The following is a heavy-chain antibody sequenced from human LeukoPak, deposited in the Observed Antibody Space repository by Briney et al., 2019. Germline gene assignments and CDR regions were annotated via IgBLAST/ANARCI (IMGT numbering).Heavy chain of an antibody. CDR1: GFTFSDHY. Sequence: PGGSLRLSCAASGFTFSDHYMDWVRQAPGEGLEWVGRIRNKAKSYTTEYAASVTGRFTVSRDDSKNLLFLQMNSLKAEDTAVYYCATRGRGKNSPFDYWGQGTLVTVAS. CDR2: IRNKAKSYTT. D-gene: IGHD3-10*01. CDR3: ATRGRGKNSPFDY. V-gene: IGHV3-72*01. J-gene: IGHJ4*02.